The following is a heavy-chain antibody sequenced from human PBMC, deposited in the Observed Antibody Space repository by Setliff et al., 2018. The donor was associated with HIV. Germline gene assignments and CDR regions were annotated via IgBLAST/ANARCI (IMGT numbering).Heavy chain of an antibody. Sequence: LSLTCTVSGGSISSGTYYWGWIRQPPGKGLEWIGNIYYSGNTNYNPSFKSRVTISVDTSKNQFSLRLNSVTAADTAVYYCARSLVPSGYYYGRHAFDIWGQGTKVT. CDR2: IYYSGNT. CDR3: ARSLVPSGYYYGRHAFDI. J-gene: IGHJ3*02. D-gene: IGHD3-22*01. V-gene: IGHV4-39*07. CDR1: GGSISSGTYY.